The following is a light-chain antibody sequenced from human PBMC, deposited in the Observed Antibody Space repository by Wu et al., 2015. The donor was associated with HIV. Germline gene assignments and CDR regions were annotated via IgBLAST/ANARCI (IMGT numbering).Light chain of an antibody. CDR3: QQPTNLFT. Sequence: EIQMTQSPSSLSASVGDRVTITCRASQGITNYLAWYQQKPGKVPKVLIYAASTLQSGAPSRFSGSGSGTDFTLTISSLEPEDFAVYYCQQPTNLFTFGPGTRVDV. CDR1: QGITNY. CDR2: AAS. J-gene: IGKJ3*01. V-gene: IGKV1-27*01.